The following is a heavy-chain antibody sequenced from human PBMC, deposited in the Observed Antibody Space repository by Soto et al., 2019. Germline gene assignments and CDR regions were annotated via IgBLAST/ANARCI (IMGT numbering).Heavy chain of an antibody. V-gene: IGHV1-8*01. J-gene: IGHJ6*02. CDR1: GYTFTSYD. CDR3: AIVRLGYSNSAIRPGGMDV. D-gene: IGHD6-13*01. Sequence: ASVKVSCKASGYTFTSYDINWVRQATGQGLEWMGWMNPNSGNTGYAQKFQGRVTMTRNTSISTAYMELSSLRSEDTAVYYCAIVRLGYSNSAIRPGGMDVWGQGTTVTVS. CDR2: MNPNSGNT.